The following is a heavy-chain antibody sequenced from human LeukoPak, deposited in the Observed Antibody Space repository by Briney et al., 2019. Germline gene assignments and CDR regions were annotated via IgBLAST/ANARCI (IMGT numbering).Heavy chain of an antibody. J-gene: IGHJ4*02. D-gene: IGHD3-22*01. CDR3: ARVRKEDYYDSSGYYYYFDY. Sequence: PSETLSLTCTVSGGSISSYYWSWIRQPPGKGLEWIGYIYYSGSTNYNPSLKSRVTISVDTSKNQFSLKLSSVTAAATAVYYCARVRKEDYYDSSGYYYYFDYWGQGTLVTVSS. CDR2: IYYSGST. V-gene: IGHV4-59*01. CDR1: GGSISSYY.